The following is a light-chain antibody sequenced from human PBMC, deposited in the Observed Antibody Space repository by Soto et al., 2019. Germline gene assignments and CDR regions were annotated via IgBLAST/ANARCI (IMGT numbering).Light chain of an antibody. CDR1: QSVSSTY. CDR2: RAS. Sequence: EIVLTQSPDTLSLSPGERATLSCRASQSVSSTYLAWYQLKPGQAPRLLLHRASSRATGIPDRFSGSGSGTDFSLTSNRLEPEDFAVYYCQRFGGSPPITFGQGTRLDIK. V-gene: IGKV3-20*01. J-gene: IGKJ5*01. CDR3: QRFGGSPPIT.